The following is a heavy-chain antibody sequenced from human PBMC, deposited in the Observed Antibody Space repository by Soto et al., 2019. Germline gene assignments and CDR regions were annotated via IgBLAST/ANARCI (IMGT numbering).Heavy chain of an antibody. D-gene: IGHD3-9*01. J-gene: IGHJ6*02. V-gene: IGHV4-61*01. CDR2: IYYSGST. CDR3: ARYYDILTGYYRAPGMDV. CDR1: GGSVSSGSYY. Sequence: SETLSLTCTVSGGSVSSGSYYWSWIRQPPGKGLEWIGYIYYSGSTNYNPSLKSRVTISVDTSKNQFSLKLSSVTAADTAVYYCARYYDILTGYYRAPGMDVWGQGATVTVSS.